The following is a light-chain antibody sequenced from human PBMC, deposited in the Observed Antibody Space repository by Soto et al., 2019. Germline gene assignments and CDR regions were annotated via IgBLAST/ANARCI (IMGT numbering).Light chain of an antibody. CDR1: QSLSDN. Sequence: EIVLTQSPSTLSVSPGERVTLSCRASQSLSDNLAWYQQKPGQAPRLLIYVASNRATDIPARFSGSGSGTEFTLTISSLQPEDFAVYYCQQHTNWPLTFGGGTKVEIK. CDR2: VAS. CDR3: QQHTNWPLT. J-gene: IGKJ4*01. V-gene: IGKV3D-15*01.